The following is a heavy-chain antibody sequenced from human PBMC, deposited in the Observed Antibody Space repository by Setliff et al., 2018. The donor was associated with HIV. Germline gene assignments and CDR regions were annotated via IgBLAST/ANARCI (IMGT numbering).Heavy chain of an antibody. CDR1: GGSISSGSYY. V-gene: IGHV4-61*02. D-gene: IGHD1-26*01. Sequence: PSETLSLTCTVSGGSISSGSYYWSWIRQPAGKGLEWIGRIYTSGSTNYNPSLKSRVTISVDTSKNQFSLKLSSVTAADTAVYYCARAYSGSFDHWGQGTLVTVS. CDR2: IYTSGST. J-gene: IGHJ4*02. CDR3: ARAYSGSFDH.